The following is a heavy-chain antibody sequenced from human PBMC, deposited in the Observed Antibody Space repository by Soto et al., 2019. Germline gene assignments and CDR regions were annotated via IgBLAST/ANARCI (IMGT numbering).Heavy chain of an antibody. V-gene: IGHV1-8*01. CDR3: ARGQYYDLLTGLNWFDP. Sequence: ASVKVSCKASGYTFTSYDINWVRQATGQGLEWMGWMNPNSGNTGYAQKFQGRVTMTRNTSISTAYMELSSLRSEDTAVYYCARGQYYDLLTGLNWFDPWGQGTLVTVSS. J-gene: IGHJ5*02. CDR2: MNPNSGNT. CDR1: GYTFTSYD. D-gene: IGHD3-9*01.